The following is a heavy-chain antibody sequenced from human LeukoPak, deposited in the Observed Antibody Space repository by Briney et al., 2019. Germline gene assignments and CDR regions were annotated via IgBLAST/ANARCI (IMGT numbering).Heavy chain of an antibody. V-gene: IGHV3-11*04. J-gene: IGHJ4*02. D-gene: IGHD2-15*01. CDR2: ISSSGSTI. CDR1: GFTFSDYY. Sequence: PGGSLRLSCAASGFTFSDYYMSWIRQAPGKGLEWVSYISSSGSTIYYADSVKGRFTISRDNAKNSLYLQMNSLRAEDTAVYYCAREFRYCSGGSCLYYFDYWGQGTLVTVSS. CDR3: AREFRYCSGGSCLYYFDY.